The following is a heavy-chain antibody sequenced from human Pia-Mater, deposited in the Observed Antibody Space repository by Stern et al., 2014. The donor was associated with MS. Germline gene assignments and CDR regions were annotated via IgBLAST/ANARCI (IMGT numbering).Heavy chain of an antibody. CDR1: GGSITDGDHY. CDR2: IYYRGST. CDR3: ARGGSFDFWSGYPFDP. V-gene: IGHV4-30-4*01. D-gene: IGHD3-3*01. Sequence: QLQLQESGPGLVKPSQTLSLTCTVSGGSITDGDHYWSWIRQPPGKGLEWIGGIYYRGSTFYNPSLKSRLIISIDTSKNQFSLKLSSVTAADTAVYYCARGGSFDFWSGYPFDPWGQGTLVTVSS. J-gene: IGHJ5*02.